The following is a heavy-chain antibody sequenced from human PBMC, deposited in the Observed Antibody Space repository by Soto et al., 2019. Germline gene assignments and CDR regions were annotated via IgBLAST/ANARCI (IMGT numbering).Heavy chain of an antibody. CDR1: GFTFSGSG. CDR3: TAMAGIDY. Sequence: EVQLVESGGGLVQPGGSLKLSCAASGFTFSGSGIHWVRQASGKGLEWVGRIRTKTNNYATAYAASVKGRLTISRDDSKNMAYLQMNSLKTEDTAVYYCTAMAGIDYWGQGTLVTVSS. CDR2: IRTKTNNYAT. D-gene: IGHD6-19*01. V-gene: IGHV3-73*02. J-gene: IGHJ4*02.